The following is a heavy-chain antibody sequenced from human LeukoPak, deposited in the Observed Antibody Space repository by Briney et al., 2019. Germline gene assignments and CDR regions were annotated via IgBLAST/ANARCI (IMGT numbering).Heavy chain of an antibody. V-gene: IGHV4-4*07. CDR1: GGSISTYY. CDR2: IYSTGIT. J-gene: IGHJ5*02. CDR3: ARPQSGLGWFDP. Sequence: PSETLSHTCTVSGGSISTYYWSWIRQPAGKGLEWIGRIYSTGITTYNPSLKGRVTMSVDTSKNQFSLKLSSVTAADTAVYYCARPQSGLGWFDPWGQGILVTVSS.